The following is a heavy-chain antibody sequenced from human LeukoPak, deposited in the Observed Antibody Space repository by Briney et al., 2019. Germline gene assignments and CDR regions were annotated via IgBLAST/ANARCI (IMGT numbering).Heavy chain of an antibody. CDR1: GFTFSSYG. CDR3: AKESGDGYNYWDY. Sequence: GRSLRLSCAASGFTFSSYGMHWVRQAPGKGLEWVAVIWYDGSNKHYADSVKGRFTVSRDNSKNTLYLQMNFLRAEDTAVYYCAKESGDGYNYWDYWGQGTLVTVSS. CDR2: IWYDGSNK. D-gene: IGHD5-24*01. J-gene: IGHJ4*02. V-gene: IGHV3-33*06.